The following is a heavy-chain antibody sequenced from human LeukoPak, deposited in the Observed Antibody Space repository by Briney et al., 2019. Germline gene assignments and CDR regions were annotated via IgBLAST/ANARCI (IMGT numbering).Heavy chain of an antibody. Sequence: GGSLRLSCAASGFTFSSYGVHWVRQAPGKGLEWVAVISYDGSNKYYADSVKGRFTISRDNSKNTLYLQMNSLRAEDTAVYYCARATGQLAINYWGQGTLVTVSS. CDR1: GFTFSSYG. V-gene: IGHV3-30*19. CDR3: ARATGQLAINY. D-gene: IGHD6-6*01. J-gene: IGHJ4*02. CDR2: ISYDGSNK.